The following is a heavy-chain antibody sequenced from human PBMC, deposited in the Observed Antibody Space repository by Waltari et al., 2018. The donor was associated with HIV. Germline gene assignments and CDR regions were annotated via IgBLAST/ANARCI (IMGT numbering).Heavy chain of an antibody. CDR1: GFTFSSYW. Sequence: EVQLVESGGTLVQPGGSLRLSCAASGFTFSSYWMHWVRQGPGKGLVWVSSSNSDGRNTNYADSMRCRFTISRDNAKNTLYLQMNSLRAEDTAVYYCARNGSGSYRSGMDVWGQGTTVTVSS. D-gene: IGHD3-10*01. CDR3: ARNGSGSYRSGMDV. J-gene: IGHJ6*02. CDR2: SNSDGRNT. V-gene: IGHV3-74*01.